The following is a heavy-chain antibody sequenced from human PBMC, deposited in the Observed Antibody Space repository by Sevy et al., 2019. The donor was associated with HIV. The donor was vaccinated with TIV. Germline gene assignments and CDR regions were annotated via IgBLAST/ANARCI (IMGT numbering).Heavy chain of an antibody. J-gene: IGHJ4*02. Sequence: GGSLRLSCAASGFTFSSYAMSWVRQAPGKGLEWVSAISGSGGSTYYAYSVKGRFTISRDNSKNTLYLQMNSLRAEDTAVYYCAKVPYSSSWFYFDYWGQGTLVTVSS. V-gene: IGHV3-23*01. D-gene: IGHD6-13*01. CDR3: AKVPYSSSWFYFDY. CDR1: GFTFSSYA. CDR2: ISGSGGST.